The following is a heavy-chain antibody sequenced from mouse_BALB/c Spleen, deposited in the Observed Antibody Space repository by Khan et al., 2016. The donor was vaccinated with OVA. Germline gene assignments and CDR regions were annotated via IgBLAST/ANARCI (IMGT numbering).Heavy chain of an antibody. V-gene: IGHV9-3*02. CDR1: GYTFTNYG. D-gene: IGHD2-3*01. Sequence: QIQLVQSGPELKKPGETVKISCKASGYTFTNYGMNWVKQSPGKGLKWMGWINTNTGEPTYVEEFKGRFAFSLETSASTAHLQINNLKNEDTATYFCARSRWLLPAMDYWGQGTSVTGSS. CDR2: INTNTGEP. J-gene: IGHJ4*01. CDR3: ARSRWLLPAMDY.